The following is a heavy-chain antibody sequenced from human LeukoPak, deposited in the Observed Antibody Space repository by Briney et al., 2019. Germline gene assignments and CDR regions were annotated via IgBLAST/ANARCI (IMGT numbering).Heavy chain of an antibody. J-gene: IGHJ6*03. V-gene: IGHV4-59*01. CDR2: IYSSGST. CDR3: ARVFDSGSQAYFYYMDV. CDR1: GGSIRGYY. Sequence: SETLSLTCNVAGGSIRGYYWSWIRQPPGKGLEWIGYIYSSGSTNYNPSLKSRVTMSVDTSKNQFSLKVSSVTAADTAVYYCARVFDSGSQAYFYYMDVWGKGTTVTISS. D-gene: IGHD3-10*01.